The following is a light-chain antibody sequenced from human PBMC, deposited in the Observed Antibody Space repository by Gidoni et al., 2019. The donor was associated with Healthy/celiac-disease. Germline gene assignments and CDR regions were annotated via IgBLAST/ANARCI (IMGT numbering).Light chain of an antibody. CDR2: DAP. CDR1: QSVSSY. J-gene: IGKJ3*01. Sequence: AFTQSPPTLSLSPGERTTLSCRASQSVSSYLAWYQQKPGQAPRLLIYDAPNRATSIPARFSGSGSGTDFTLPISSLEPEDVAVYYCQQRSNWPPGAFGHGTKVDIK. V-gene: IGKV3-11*01. CDR3: QQRSNWPPGA.